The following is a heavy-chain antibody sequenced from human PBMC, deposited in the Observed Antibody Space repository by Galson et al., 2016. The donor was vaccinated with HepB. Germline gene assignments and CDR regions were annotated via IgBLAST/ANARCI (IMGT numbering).Heavy chain of an antibody. CDR3: VSQLGRRAGFDY. D-gene: IGHD3-16*01. CDR1: GFDFDNYY. Sequence: SLRLSCAASGFDFDNYYMSWIRQAPGKGLESISYITFAAGGTFYADSVKGRFTISRDNAKNTLFLQMNYLRVEDTATYYCVSQLGRRAGFDYWGQGVLVSVSA. V-gene: IGHV3-11*01. J-gene: IGHJ4*02. CDR2: ITFAAGGT.